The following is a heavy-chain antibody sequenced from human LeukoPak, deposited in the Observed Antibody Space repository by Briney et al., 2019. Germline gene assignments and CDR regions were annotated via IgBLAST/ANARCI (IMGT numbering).Heavy chain of an antibody. CDR1: GGSINSDY. D-gene: IGHD4-17*01. Sequence: SETLSLTCRVSGGSINSDYWNWIRQAPGKGLEWIGYIYHSADTKYSPSLNSRVTISVDKSKNQFSLTLSSVTAADTAVYYCARDYGDHRVDYWGQGTLVTVSS. J-gene: IGHJ4*02. CDR2: IYHSADT. CDR3: ARDYGDHRVDY. V-gene: IGHV4-59*01.